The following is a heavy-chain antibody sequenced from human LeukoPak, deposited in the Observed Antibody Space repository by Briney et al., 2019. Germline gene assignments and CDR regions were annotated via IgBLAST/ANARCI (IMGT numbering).Heavy chain of an antibody. CDR1: GFTFSSYW. Sequence: GGSLRLSCAASGFTFSSYWMSGVRQAPGEGLEWVANIKQDGSEKYYVDSVKGRFTISRDNAKNSLYLQMNSLRAEDTAVYYCARDPAGGYGEPCDWGQGTLVTVSS. V-gene: IGHV3-7*01. CDR3: ARDPAGGYGEPCD. D-gene: IGHD4-17*01. J-gene: IGHJ4*02. CDR2: IKQDGSEK.